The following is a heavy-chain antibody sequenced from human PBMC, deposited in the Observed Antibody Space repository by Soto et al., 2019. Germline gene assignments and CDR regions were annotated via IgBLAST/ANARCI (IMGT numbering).Heavy chain of an antibody. J-gene: IGHJ3*02. CDR3: ARGEGHYDSRGYAPDAFDI. Sequence: SETLSLTXTVSGGSISSGGYYWSWIRQHPGKGLEWIGYIYYSGSTYYNPSLKSRVTISVDTSKNQFSLKLSSVTAADTAVYYCARGEGHYDSRGYAPDAFDIWGQGTMVTVSS. D-gene: IGHD3-22*01. V-gene: IGHV4-31*02. CDR2: IYYSGST. CDR1: GGSISSGGYY.